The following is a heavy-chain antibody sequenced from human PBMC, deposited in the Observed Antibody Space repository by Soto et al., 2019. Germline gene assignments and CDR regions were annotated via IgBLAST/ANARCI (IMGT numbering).Heavy chain of an antibody. CDR1: GGSISSSSYY. D-gene: IGHD2-21*01. J-gene: IGHJ4*02. Sequence: QLQLQESGPGLVKPSETLSLTCTVSGGSISSSSYYWGWIRQPPGKGLEWIGSIYYSGSTYYNPSLKSRVTISVDTSKNQFSLKLSSVTAADTAVYYCARHPPGGDRIFDYWGQGTLVTVSS. V-gene: IGHV4-39*01. CDR2: IYYSGST. CDR3: ARHPPGGDRIFDY.